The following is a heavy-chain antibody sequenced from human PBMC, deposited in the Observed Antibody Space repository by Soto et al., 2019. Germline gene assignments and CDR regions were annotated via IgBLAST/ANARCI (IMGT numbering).Heavy chain of an antibody. Sequence: ASVKVSCKASGYTFTGHYIHWVRQAPEQGPEWMGEIGPESGATRYAQRFQGRVTMTRDMSITTVYMELNNLSPDDTAVYYGGRGRSGQRVVFYWGQGTPVTVSS. CDR2: IGPESGAT. V-gene: IGHV1-2*02. CDR3: GRGRSGQRVVFY. D-gene: IGHD1-26*01. CDR1: GYTFTGHY. J-gene: IGHJ4*02.